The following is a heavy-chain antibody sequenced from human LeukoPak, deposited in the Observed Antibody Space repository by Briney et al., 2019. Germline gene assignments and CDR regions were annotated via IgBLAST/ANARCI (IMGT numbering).Heavy chain of an antibody. J-gene: IGHJ4*02. CDR1: GFTFSSYG. CDR2: IWYDGSNK. V-gene: IGHV3-33*01. CDR3: ARALFNYDSSGLTY. D-gene: IGHD3-22*01. Sequence: GGSLRLSCAASGFTFSSYGMHWVRQAPGKGLEGVALIWYDGSNKYYADSVKGRFTISRDNSKNTLYLQMDTLRAEDTALYYCARALFNYDSSGLTYWGQGTLVTVSS.